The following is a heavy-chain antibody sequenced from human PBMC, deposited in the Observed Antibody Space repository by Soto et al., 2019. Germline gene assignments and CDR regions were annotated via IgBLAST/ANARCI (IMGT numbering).Heavy chain of an antibody. CDR1: GYRFTSYW. D-gene: IGHD2-15*01. J-gene: IGHJ5*02. CDR3: ARHSRYCGGGSCYPNWFDP. CDR2: IYPSDSET. V-gene: IGHV5-51*01. Sequence: PGESLKISCQGSGYRFTSYWIGWVRQMPGKGLEWMGIIYPSDSETIYSPSFQGQVTISADKSISTAYLQWRSLTASDTAIYYCARHSRYCGGGSCYPNWFDPWGQGTLVTVSS.